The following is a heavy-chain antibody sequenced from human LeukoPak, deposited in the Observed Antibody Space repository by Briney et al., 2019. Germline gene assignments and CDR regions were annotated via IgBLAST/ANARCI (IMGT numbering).Heavy chain of an antibody. CDR3: ARLGGDGYNYAY. V-gene: IGHV4-59*08. CDR1: GGSISSYY. CDR2: IYYSGST. D-gene: IGHD5-24*01. J-gene: IGHJ4*02. Sequence: SETLSLTCTVSGGSISSYYWSWIRQPPGKGLEWIGYIYYSGSTNYNPSLKSRVTISVDTSKNQFSLKLSSVTAADTAVYYCARLGGDGYNYAYWGQGTLVTVSS.